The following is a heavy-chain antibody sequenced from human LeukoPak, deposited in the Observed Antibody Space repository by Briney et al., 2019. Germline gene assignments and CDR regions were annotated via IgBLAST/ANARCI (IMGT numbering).Heavy chain of an antibody. CDR1: GFTFDDYA. CDR3: AKDINCCSGWTNFDY. D-gene: IGHD6-19*01. J-gene: IGHJ4*02. Sequence: PGRSLRLSCAASGFTFDDYAMHWVRQAPGKGLEWVSGISWNSGNIGYADSVKGRFTISRDNAKNSPYLQMNSLRAEDTALYYCAKDINCCSGWTNFDYWGQGTLVTVSS. V-gene: IGHV3-9*01. CDR2: ISWNSGNI.